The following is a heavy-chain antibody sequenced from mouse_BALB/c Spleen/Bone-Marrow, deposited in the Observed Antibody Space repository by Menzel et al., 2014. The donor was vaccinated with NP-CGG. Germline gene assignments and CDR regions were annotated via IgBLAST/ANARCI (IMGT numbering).Heavy chain of an antibody. D-gene: IGHD1-1*01. CDR3: ARAYYYGSSYYVMDY. Sequence: EVHLVESGTELVKPGASVKLSCTASGFNIKDTYMHWVKQRPEQGLEWIGRIDPANGNTRYDPKFQGKATITADTSSNTAYLQLTSLTSEDTAVYYCARAYYYGSSYYVMDYWGQGTSGTVSS. CDR2: IDPANGNT. CDR1: GFNIKDTY. V-gene: IGHV14-3*02. J-gene: IGHJ4*01.